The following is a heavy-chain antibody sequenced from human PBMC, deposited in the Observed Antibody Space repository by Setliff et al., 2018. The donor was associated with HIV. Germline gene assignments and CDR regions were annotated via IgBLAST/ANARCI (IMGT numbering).Heavy chain of an antibody. J-gene: IGHJ4*02. CDR3: ARGATYRSGWHFDY. CDR2: IYYSGST. D-gene: IGHD6-19*01. CDR1: GGSISSGDYY. V-gene: IGHV4-31*03. Sequence: SETLSLTCTVSGGSISSGDYYWSWIRQHPGKGLEWIGYIYYSGSTFYNPSLKSRVTISVDTSKDQFSLKLTSVTAADTAVYYCARGATYRSGWHFDYWGQGTLVTVSS.